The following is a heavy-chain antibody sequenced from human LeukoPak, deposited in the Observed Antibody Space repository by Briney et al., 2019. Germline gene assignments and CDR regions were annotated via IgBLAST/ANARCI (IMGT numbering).Heavy chain of an antibody. CDR3: ARSPRRSSRNAFDI. Sequence: ASVKVSCKASGYTFTSYGISWVRQAPGQGREWMGWSSAYNGNTNYAQKLQGRVTMTTDTSTSTAYMELRSLRSDDTAVYYCARSPRRSSRNAFDIWGQGTMVTVSS. D-gene: IGHD6-6*01. J-gene: IGHJ3*02. CDR1: GYTFTSYG. V-gene: IGHV1-18*01. CDR2: SSAYNGNT.